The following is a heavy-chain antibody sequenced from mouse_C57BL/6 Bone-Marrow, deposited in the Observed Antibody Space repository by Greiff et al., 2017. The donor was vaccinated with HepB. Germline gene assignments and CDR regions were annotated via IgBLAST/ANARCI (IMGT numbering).Heavy chain of an antibody. Sequence: EVKLMESGPGLVKPSQSLSLTCSVTGYSITSGYYWNWIRQFPGNKLEWMGYISYDGSNNYNPSLKNRISITRDTSKNQFFLKLNSVTTEDTATYYCGYDSRWGQGTTLTVSS. CDR1: GYSITSGYY. CDR3: GYDSR. CDR2: ISYDGSN. V-gene: IGHV3-6*01. J-gene: IGHJ2*01. D-gene: IGHD2-4*01.